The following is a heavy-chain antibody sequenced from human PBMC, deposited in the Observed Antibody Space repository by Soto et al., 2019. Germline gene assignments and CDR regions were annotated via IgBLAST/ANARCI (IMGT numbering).Heavy chain of an antibody. CDR2: ISGSGGST. J-gene: IGHJ3*02. V-gene: IGHV3-23*01. D-gene: IGHD6-19*01. Sequence: EVQLLESGGGLVQPGGSLRLSCAASGFTFSSYAMSWVRQAPGKGLEWVSAISGSGGSTYYADSVKGRFTISRDNSKNTLYLEMNSLRAEDTAVYYCAKGGAIAVAGPRQQAFEIWGQGTMVTVSS. CDR3: AKGGAIAVAGPRQQAFEI. CDR1: GFTFSSYA.